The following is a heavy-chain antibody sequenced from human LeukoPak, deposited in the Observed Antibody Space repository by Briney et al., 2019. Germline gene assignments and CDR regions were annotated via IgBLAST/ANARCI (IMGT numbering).Heavy chain of an antibody. V-gene: IGHV3-74*01. CDR3: ARDLNWNQADY. J-gene: IGHJ4*02. CDR1: GFTFSSYW. D-gene: IGHD1-1*01. CDR2: INPDETRI. Sequence: GGSLRLSCAASGFTFSSYWMHWVRQAPGKGLVWVSRINPDETRIDYADSVKGRFTISRDNAKDTLYLQMNSLRVEDTAVYYCARDLNWNQADYWGQGTLVTVSS.